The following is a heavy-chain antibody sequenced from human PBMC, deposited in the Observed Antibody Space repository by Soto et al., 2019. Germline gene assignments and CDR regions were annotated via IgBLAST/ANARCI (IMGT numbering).Heavy chain of an antibody. Sequence: GGSLRLSCEGSGFTFRTYGMHWVRQAPGKGLQWLGVIAFDGSSQNYAAPVKGRFTISRDNFKNTVYLQMNSLRTEDTAVYFCARYDSANSLLLWGQGTLVTVSS. CDR2: IAFDGSSQ. D-gene: IGHD1-1*01. J-gene: IGHJ4*02. CDR1: GFTFRTYG. CDR3: ARYDSANSLLL. V-gene: IGHV3-33*01.